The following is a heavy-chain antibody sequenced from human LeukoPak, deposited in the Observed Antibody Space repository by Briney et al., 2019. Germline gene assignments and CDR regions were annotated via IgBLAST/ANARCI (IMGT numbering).Heavy chain of an antibody. D-gene: IGHD3-22*01. CDR2: ISAYNGNT. CDR1: GGTFSSYA. J-gene: IGHJ4*02. V-gene: IGHV1-18*01. CDR3: ARGGYYYDSSGYRGPFDY. Sequence: ASVKVSCKASGGTFSSYAISWVRQAPGQGLEWMGWISAYNGNTNYAQKLQGRVTMTTDTSTSTAYMELRSLRSDDTAVYYCARGGYYYDSSGYRGPFDYWGQGTLATVSS.